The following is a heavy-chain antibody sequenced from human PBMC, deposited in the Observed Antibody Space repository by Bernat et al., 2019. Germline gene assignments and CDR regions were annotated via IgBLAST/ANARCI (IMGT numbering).Heavy chain of an antibody. D-gene: IGHD3-10*01. Sequence: EVQLLESGGGLVQPGGSLRLSCAASGFTFSSYAMSWVRQAPGKGLEWVSAISGSGGSTYYADSVKGRFTISRDNSKNTLYLQMNSLRAEDTAVYYCPKDQWFGESNWFDPWAKGTRSPSPQ. V-gene: IGHV3-23*01. CDR3: PKDQWFGESNWFDP. J-gene: IGHJ5*02. CDR2: ISGSGGST. CDR1: GFTFSSYA.